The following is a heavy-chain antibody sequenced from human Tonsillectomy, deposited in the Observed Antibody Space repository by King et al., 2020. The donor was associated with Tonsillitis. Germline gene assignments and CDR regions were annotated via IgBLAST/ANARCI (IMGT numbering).Heavy chain of an antibody. CDR3: ARRVNPAWYFDL. V-gene: IGHV4-59*01. J-gene: IGHJ2*01. D-gene: IGHD4-23*01. CDR2: IYHSGST. Sequence: QLQESGPGLVKPSETLSLTCTVSGGSISGYYWSWIRQPPGKGLEWIGYIYHSGSTNYNPSLKSRITISVDTSKNQFSLKLNSVTAADTAVYYCARRVNPAWYFDLWGRGTLVTVSS. CDR1: GGSISGYY.